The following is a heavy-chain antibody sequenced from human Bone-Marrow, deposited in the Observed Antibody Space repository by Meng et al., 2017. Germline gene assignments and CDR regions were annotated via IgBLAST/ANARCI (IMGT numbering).Heavy chain of an antibody. D-gene: IGHD1-26*01. Sequence: QVQLQESGPGLVKPSGTLSRTCAVASVSISSTNWWGWVRQPPGKGLEWIGEIHQDGYTNYSPSLKSRVTISVDKSKNQFSLKLSSVTAADTAVYYCARVLGSGSYPDYWGQGTLVTVSS. CDR3: ARVLGSGSYPDY. V-gene: IGHV4-4*02. J-gene: IGHJ4*02. CDR2: IHQDGYT. CDR1: SVSISSTNW.